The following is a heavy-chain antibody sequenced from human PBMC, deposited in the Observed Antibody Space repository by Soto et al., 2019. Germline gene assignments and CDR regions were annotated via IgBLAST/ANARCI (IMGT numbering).Heavy chain of an antibody. CDR1: GFTFTNYG. CDR2: VSKSDYT. V-gene: IGHV3-21*01. Sequence: EVQLLESGGGLVRPGGSLTLSCAVSGFTFTNYGINWVRQAPGKGLEWVSSVSKSDYTYYSESVTGRFTISRDNARNSVSLQMDNLRAADTAVYYCPRVDSIIIPAVADFWGQGNLVPVSS. CDR3: PRVDSIIIPAVADF. J-gene: IGHJ4*02. D-gene: IGHD6-19*01.